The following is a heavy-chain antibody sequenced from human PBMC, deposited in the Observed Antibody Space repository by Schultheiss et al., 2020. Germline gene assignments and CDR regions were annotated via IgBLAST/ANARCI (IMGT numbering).Heavy chain of an antibody. D-gene: IGHD1-1*01. Sequence: SETLSLTCTVSGDSISSYYWSWIRQPPGKGLEWIGEIYHSGSTNYNPSLKSRVTISVDTSKNQFSLKLSSVTAADTAVYYCARVSRASTTSRLYYYYGMDVWGQGTTVTVSS. J-gene: IGHJ6*02. V-gene: IGHV4-59*12. CDR1: GDSISSYY. CDR2: IYHSGST. CDR3: ARVSRASTTSRLYYYYGMDV.